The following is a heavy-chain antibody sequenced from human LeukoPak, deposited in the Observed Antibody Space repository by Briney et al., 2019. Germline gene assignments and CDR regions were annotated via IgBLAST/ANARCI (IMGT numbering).Heavy chain of an antibody. CDR2: ISVRSNYI. CDR1: GYTFSSFS. D-gene: IGHD3-22*01. CDR3: ARLRRNSDSSGYYYYYDY. Sequence: PGGSLRLSRAASGYTFSSFSINWVRQAPGKGLEWVSSISVRSNYIYYADSVRGRFSISRDDARNSLYLQMDSLRGDDTAVYYCARLRRNSDSSGYYYYYDYWGQGTLVTVSS. J-gene: IGHJ4*02. V-gene: IGHV3-21*01.